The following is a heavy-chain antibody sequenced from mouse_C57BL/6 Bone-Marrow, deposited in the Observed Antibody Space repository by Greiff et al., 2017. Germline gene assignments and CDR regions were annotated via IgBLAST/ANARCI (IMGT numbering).Heavy chain of an antibody. D-gene: IGHD1-1*01. V-gene: IGHV1-26*01. Sequence: EVQLQQSGPELVKPGASVKISCKASGYTFTDYYMNWVKQSHGKSLEWIGDINPNNGGTSYNQKFKGKATLTVDKSSSTAYMELRSLTSEDSAVYCCARDYYGTDWYFDVWGTGTTVTVSS. J-gene: IGHJ1*03. CDR3: ARDYYGTDWYFDV. CDR1: GYTFTDYY. CDR2: INPNNGGT.